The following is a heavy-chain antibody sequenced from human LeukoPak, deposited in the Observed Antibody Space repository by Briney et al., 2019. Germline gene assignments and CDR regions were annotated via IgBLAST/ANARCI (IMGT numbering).Heavy chain of an antibody. CDR1: GGSISSSSYY. Sequence: SETLSLTCTVSGGSISSSSYYWGWIRQPPGKGLEWIGSIYYSGSTYYNPSLKSRVTISVDTSKNQFSLKLGSVTAADTAVYYCARVGRTYYYGSGDYMDVWGKGTTVTVSS. D-gene: IGHD3-10*01. CDR2: IYYSGST. J-gene: IGHJ6*03. CDR3: ARVGRTYYYGSGDYMDV. V-gene: IGHV4-39*01.